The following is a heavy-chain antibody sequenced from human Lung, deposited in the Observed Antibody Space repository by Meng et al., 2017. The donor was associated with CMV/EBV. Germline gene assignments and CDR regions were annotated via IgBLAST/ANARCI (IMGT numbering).Heavy chain of an antibody. J-gene: IGHJ6*02. CDR2: ISSSSSYI. D-gene: IGHD3-3*01. CDR3: ARDYLIVGILEWLPFQRPSSNYYYYYGMAV. V-gene: IGHV3-21*01. Sequence: GESLKISCAASGFTFSSYSMNWVRQAPGKGLEWVSSISSSSSYIYYADSVKGRFTISRDNAKNSLYLQMNSLRAEDTAVYYCARDYLIVGILEWLPFQRPSSNYYYYYGMAVWGQGTTVTVSS. CDR1: GFTFSSYS.